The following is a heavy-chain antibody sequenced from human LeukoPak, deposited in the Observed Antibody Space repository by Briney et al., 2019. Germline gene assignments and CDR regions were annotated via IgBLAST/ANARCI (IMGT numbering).Heavy chain of an antibody. CDR1: GGSISSGGYY. Sequence: PSETLSLTCTVSGGSISSGGYYWSWIRQPPGKGLEWIGYIYYSGSTYYNPSLKSRVTISVDTSKNQFSLKLSSVTAADTAVYYCARVPAGYAFDIWGQGTMVTVSS. V-gene: IGHV4-30-4*08. CDR3: ARVPAGYAFDI. D-gene: IGHD1-1*01. J-gene: IGHJ3*02. CDR2: IYYSGST.